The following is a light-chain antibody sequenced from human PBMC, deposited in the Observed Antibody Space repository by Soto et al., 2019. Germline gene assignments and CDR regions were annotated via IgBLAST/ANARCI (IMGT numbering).Light chain of an antibody. V-gene: IGKV1-8*01. CDR2: AAS. J-gene: IGKJ5*01. Sequence: AVLMTQSPSSVSASTRDRLTITFRASQGISSYLAWYQQKPGKAPKLLIYAASTLQSGVPSRFSGSGSGTDFTLTISRLQPEDIATYYCQQYENLPTFGQGTRLEIK. CDR3: QQYENLPT. CDR1: QGISSY.